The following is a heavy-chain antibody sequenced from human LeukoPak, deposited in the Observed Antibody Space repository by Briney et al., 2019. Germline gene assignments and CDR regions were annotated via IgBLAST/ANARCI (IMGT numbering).Heavy chain of an antibody. Sequence: GGSLRLSCAASGFMFSSNWMSWARLAPGKGLEWVANIKEDGTETYYVDSVKGRFTISRDNAKNSLYLQMNSLRVEDTAVYYCAKEGRSLQTYWGQGTLVTVSS. CDR2: IKEDGTET. CDR3: AKEGRSLQTY. D-gene: IGHD5-24*01. CDR1: GFMFSSNW. V-gene: IGHV3-7*03. J-gene: IGHJ4*02.